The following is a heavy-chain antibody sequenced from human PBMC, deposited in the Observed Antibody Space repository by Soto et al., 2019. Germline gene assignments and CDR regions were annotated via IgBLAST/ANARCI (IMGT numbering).Heavy chain of an antibody. Sequence: SQTLSLTCVISGDSVSSNSAAWNWIRQSPSRGLEWLGRTYYRSKWYNDYAVSVKSRITINPDTSKNQFSLQLNSVTPEDTAVYYCARDPAGTGTTRYYHGMDVWGQGTTVTVSS. D-gene: IGHD1-7*01. CDR3: ARDPAGTGTTRYYHGMDV. V-gene: IGHV6-1*01. J-gene: IGHJ6*02. CDR1: GDSVSSNSAA. CDR2: TYYRSKWYN.